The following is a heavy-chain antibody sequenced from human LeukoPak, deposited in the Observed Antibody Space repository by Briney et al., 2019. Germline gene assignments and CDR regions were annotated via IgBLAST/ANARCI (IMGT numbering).Heavy chain of an antibody. D-gene: IGHD1-26*01. Sequence: PGGSLRLSCAASGFTFSSYAMSWVRQAPGKGLEWVSAISDSSDITHYTDSVKGRFTISRDNSKNTLYLQTNSLRAEDTALYYCARVSRSGSLDKHFDIWGQGTMVTVSS. V-gene: IGHV3-23*01. CDR3: ARVSRSGSLDKHFDI. CDR2: ISDSSDIT. CDR1: GFTFSSYA. J-gene: IGHJ3*02.